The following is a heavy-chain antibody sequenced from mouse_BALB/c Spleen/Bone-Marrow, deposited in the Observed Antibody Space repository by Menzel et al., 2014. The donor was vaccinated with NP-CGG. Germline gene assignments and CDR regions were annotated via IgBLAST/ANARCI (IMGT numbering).Heavy chain of an antibody. CDR1: GFTFSNYG. CDR3: VRGNYGNYVVEFDF. D-gene: IGHD2-1*01. V-gene: IGHV5-6-3*01. Sequence: EVQRVESGGGLVQPGVSLKLSCAASGFTFSNYGMSWVRQTPDKRLELVATINGNGGSTYYPDSVKGRFTISRDTAKNTLYLQMNSLKSEETAMYYCVRGNYGNYVVEFDFWGQGTTLTVSS. CDR2: INGNGGST. J-gene: IGHJ2*01.